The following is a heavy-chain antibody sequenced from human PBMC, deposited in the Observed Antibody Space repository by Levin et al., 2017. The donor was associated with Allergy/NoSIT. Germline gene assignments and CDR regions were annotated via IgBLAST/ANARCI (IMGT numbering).Heavy chain of an antibody. CDR3: ARIPDSSSWYFDL. CDR2: IKQDGSEE. Sequence: GGSLRLSCAASGFNFRSFWMGWVRQAPGKGLEWVANIKQDGSEEYYVVSVRGRFTISRDNFKNSLYLQMNSLRADDTALYFCARIPDSSSWYFDLWGQGTLVTVSS. CDR1: GFNFRSFW. J-gene: IGHJ4*02. V-gene: IGHV3-7*05. D-gene: IGHD6-13*01.